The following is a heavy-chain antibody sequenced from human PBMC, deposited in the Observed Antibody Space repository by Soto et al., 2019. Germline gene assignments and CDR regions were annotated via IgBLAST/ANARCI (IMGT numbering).Heavy chain of an antibody. CDR1: GFTFSSYA. CDR2: ISYDGSNK. J-gene: IGHJ6*02. CDR3: ARGYYDFWSGYYYYYGMDV. D-gene: IGHD3-3*01. V-gene: IGHV3-30-3*01. Sequence: PGGSLRLSCAASGFTFSSYAMHWVRQAPGKGLEWVAVISYDGSNKYYADSVKGRFTISRDNSKNTLYLQMNSLRAEDTAVYYCARGYYDFWSGYYYYYGMDVWGQGTTVTVSS.